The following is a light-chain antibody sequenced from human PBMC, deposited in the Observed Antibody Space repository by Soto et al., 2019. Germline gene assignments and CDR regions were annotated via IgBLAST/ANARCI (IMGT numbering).Light chain of an antibody. CDR1: QNLNNY. Sequence: EIVLTQSPATLSLFPGERATFSCRASQNLNNYLVWYQQKPGQAPRLLIYDASNRATGIPARFSGSGSGTDFTLSISSLQPEDFAVHYCQQRNTWPRTFGGGTKVEIK. J-gene: IGKJ4*01. CDR3: QQRNTWPRT. CDR2: DAS. V-gene: IGKV3-11*01.